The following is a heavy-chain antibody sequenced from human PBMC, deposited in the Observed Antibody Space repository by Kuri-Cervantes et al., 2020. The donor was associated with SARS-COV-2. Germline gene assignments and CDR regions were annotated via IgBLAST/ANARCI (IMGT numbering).Heavy chain of an antibody. J-gene: IGHJ4*02. CDR2: VRGKANNYAT. Sequence: WIRQPPGKGLEWIGRVRGKANNYATAYAASVKGRFTISRDDSKNMAYLQMNSLKTEDTAVYYCTTLIDYWGQGALVTVSS. CDR3: TTLIDY. V-gene: IGHV3-73*01.